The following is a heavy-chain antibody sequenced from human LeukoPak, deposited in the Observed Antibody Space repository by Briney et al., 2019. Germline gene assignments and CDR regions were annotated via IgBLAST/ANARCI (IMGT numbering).Heavy chain of an antibody. Sequence: GRSLRLSCAASGFTFSSYGMHWVRQAPSKGLEWVAVIWYDGSNKYYADSVKGRFTISRDNSKNTLYLQMNSLRAEDTAVYYCAKYYYDSSGIDYWGQGTLVTVSS. CDR2: IWYDGSNK. J-gene: IGHJ4*02. CDR1: GFTFSSYG. D-gene: IGHD3-22*01. V-gene: IGHV3-33*06. CDR3: AKYYYDSSGIDY.